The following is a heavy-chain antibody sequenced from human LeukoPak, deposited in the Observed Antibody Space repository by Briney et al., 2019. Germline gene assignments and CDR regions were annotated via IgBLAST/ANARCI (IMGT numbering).Heavy chain of an antibody. CDR3: AKDLWRVTKTSDY. CDR1: GFTFSSYG. CDR2: ISYDGSNK. J-gene: IGHJ4*02. V-gene: IGHV3-30*18. Sequence: GGSLRLSCAASGFTFSSYGMHGVRQAPGKGLEWVAVISYDGSNKYYADSVKGRFTISRDNSKNTLYLQMNSLRAEDTAVYYCAKDLWRVTKTSDYWGQGTLVTVSS.